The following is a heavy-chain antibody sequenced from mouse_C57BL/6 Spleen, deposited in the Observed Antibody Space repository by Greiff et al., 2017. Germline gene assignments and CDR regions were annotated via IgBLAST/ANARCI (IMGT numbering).Heavy chain of an antibody. Sequence: EVNVVESGGGLVKPGGSLKLSCAASGFTFSDYGMHWVRQAPEKGLEWVAYISSGSSTIYYADTVKGRFTISRDNAKNTLFLQMTSLRSEDTAMYYCARGYGNWFAYWGQGTLVTVSA. CDR3: ARGYGNWFAY. J-gene: IGHJ3*01. CDR1: GFTFSDYG. CDR2: ISSGSSTI. V-gene: IGHV5-17*01. D-gene: IGHD2-10*02.